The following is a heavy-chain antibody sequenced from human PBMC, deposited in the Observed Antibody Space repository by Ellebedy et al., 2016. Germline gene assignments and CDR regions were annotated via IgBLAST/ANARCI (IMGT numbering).Heavy chain of an antibody. Sequence: SETLSLXXTVSARSPSIYYWRCIRQSAKEGLEWVGFFHYSENTNYNPPFNSRVTISADVSKTQFSRRLTSVTAADTAVYYCATTLITHPGGALDFWGPGTLVTVSS. V-gene: IGHV4-59*13. J-gene: IGHJ3*01. CDR2: FHYSENT. CDR3: ATTLITHPGGALDF. D-gene: IGHD1-20*01. CDR1: ARSPSIYY.